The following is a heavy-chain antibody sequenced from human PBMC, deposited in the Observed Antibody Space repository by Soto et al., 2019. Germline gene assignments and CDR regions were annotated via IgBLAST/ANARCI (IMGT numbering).Heavy chain of an antibody. CDR2: IIPIFGTA. CDR1: VSTFSSYA. V-gene: IGHV1-69*12. J-gene: IGHJ4*01. Sequence: QGQLVQSGAAVKKTGSSVKVSCKASVSTFSSYAISRVRQASGQGLEWMGGIIPIFGTANYAQKFQGRVTTTADESPSTAYMELSSLRSEDTAEYYCESGLVDCYKYGRVVYRGHATLVTVSS. D-gene: IGHD2-21*01. CDR3: ESGLVDCYKYGRVVY.